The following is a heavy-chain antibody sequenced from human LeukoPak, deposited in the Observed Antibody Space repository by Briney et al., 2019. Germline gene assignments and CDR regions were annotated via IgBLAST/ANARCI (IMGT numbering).Heavy chain of an antibody. CDR1: VRTVSSNY. CDR3: ASGSGSYRTPYYYMDV. J-gene: IGHJ6*03. Sequence: PGGSLRLSCVSSVRTVSSNYMSGVRQATGKGVECVSVIYSGGSTYYADSVEGRFTIARDNSKTTLYLQMNSLRAEDTAVYYCASGSGSYRTPYYYMDVWGTGTTVTVYS. V-gene: IGHV3-53*01. CDR2: IYSGGST. D-gene: IGHD3-10*01.